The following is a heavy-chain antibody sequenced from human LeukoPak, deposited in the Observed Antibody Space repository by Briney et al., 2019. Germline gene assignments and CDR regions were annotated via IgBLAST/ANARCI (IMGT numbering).Heavy chain of an antibody. J-gene: IGHJ4*02. Sequence: ASVKVSCKASGYTLNTYTMHWVRQAPGQRLEWMGWINAGNGNTKYSQEFQGRITITRDTSASTAYMELSSLRSEDMAVYYCARTGTTWVYFDYWGQGTLGTVSS. V-gene: IGHV1-3*03. CDR1: GYTLNTYT. CDR2: INAGNGNT. D-gene: IGHD1-1*01. CDR3: ARTGTTWVYFDY.